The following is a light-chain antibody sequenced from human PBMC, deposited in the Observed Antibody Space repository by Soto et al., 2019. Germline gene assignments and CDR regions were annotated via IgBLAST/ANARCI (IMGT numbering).Light chain of an antibody. V-gene: IGLV2-8*01. CDR1: SSDVGGYNY. J-gene: IGLJ2*01. Sequence: QSALTQPPSVSGSPGQSVTISCAGTSSDVGGYNYVSWYQQHPGKVPKLMIYEVSKRPSGVPDRFSGSRSGNTASLTVSGLQAEDEADYYCSSYAGSNKLLFGGGTKVTVL. CDR3: SSYAGSNKLL. CDR2: EVS.